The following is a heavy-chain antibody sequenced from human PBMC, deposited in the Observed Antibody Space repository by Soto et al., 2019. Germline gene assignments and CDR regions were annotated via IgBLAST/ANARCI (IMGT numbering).Heavy chain of an antibody. CDR3: ASSYSSSRYYYYYGMDV. Sequence: GGSLRLSCAASGFTFSDYYMSWIRQAPGKGLEWVSYISSSSSYTNYADSVKGRFTISRDNAKNSLYLQMNSLRAEDTAVYYCASSYSSSRYYYYYGMDVWGQGT. J-gene: IGHJ6*02. V-gene: IGHV3-11*03. D-gene: IGHD6-13*01. CDR1: GFTFSDYY. CDR2: ISSSSSYT.